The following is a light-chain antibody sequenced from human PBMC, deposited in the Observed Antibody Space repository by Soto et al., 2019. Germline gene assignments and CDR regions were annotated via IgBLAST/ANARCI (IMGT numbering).Light chain of an antibody. Sequence: DIQMTQSPSTLSASVGDRVTISCRASQTISNWLAWYQQKPGKAPKLLIYDASSLESGVPSRFSGSGSGTEFTLTISSLPPEDFATYYCQKYNSFWTFGQGTKVEIK. J-gene: IGKJ1*01. CDR3: QKYNSFWT. V-gene: IGKV1-5*01. CDR2: DAS. CDR1: QTISNW.